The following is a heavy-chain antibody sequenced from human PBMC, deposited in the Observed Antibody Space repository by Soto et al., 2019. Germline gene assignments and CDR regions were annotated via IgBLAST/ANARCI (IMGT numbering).Heavy chain of an antibody. Sequence: EVHLVESGGGLVQPGGSLRLSCPASGFTFSTYWMHWVRQAPGKGLVWVSRINSDGSSTSYAESVKGRFTISRDNAKNTLYLQMNSLRAEDTAGYYCTSVRYSSGYGFWGQGTLGTVSS. CDR1: GFTFSTYW. D-gene: IGHD5-18*01. V-gene: IGHV3-74*02. CDR3: TSVRYSSGYGF. J-gene: IGHJ4*02. CDR2: INSDGSST.